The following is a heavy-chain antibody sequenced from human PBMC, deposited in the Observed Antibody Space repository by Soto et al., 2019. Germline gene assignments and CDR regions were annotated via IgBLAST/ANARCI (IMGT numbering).Heavy chain of an antibody. CDR2: ISTTSNYI. D-gene: IGHD2-15*01. Sequence: EVQLVESGGGLVKPGGSLRLSCVASGFTFSSYGMNWVRQAPGKGLEWVSSISTTSNYIYDADSVKGRFTISRDNAKNSLFRQMNGLRAGARAVNYCATHPGFTGGRCDGWEGNYFDTWGQGTLVTVSS. J-gene: IGHJ4*02. CDR1: GFTFSSYG. CDR3: ATHPGFTGGRCDGWEGNYFDT. V-gene: IGHV3-21*01.